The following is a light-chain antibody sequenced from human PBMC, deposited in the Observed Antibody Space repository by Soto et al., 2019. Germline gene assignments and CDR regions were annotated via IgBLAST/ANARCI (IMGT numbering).Light chain of an antibody. V-gene: IGLV2-8*01. CDR3: SSYTSSSTLEV. CDR2: DVS. Sequence: QSVLTQPPSASGSPGQSVTISCTGTSSDVGRYNYVSWYQHHPGKAPKLIIYDVSQRPSGVPDRFSGSKSGNTASLTVSGLQAEDEADYYCSSYTSSSTLEVFGTGTKLTVL. J-gene: IGLJ1*01. CDR1: SSDVGRYNY.